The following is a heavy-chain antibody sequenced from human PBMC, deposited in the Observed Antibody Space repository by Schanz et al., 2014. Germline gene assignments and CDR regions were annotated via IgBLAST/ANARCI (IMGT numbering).Heavy chain of an antibody. J-gene: IGHJ4*02. CDR2: INPSDGGT. Sequence: QVQLVQSGAEAKKPGASVKVSCKASGYTFTSYYMHWARQAPGQGLEWMGIINPSDGGTSYARKFQGRVTMTRDTSTSTVYMELSSLRSEDTAVYHCARDGEAAAGCDYWGQGTLVTV. CDR1: GYTFTSYY. V-gene: IGHV1-46*03. D-gene: IGHD6-13*01. CDR3: ARDGEAAAGCDY.